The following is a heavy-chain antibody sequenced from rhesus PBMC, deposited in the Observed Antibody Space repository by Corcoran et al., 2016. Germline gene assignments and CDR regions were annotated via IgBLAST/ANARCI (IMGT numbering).Heavy chain of an antibody. CDR3: VRDGGSGWNFDY. CDR2: IYGSGSST. J-gene: IGHJ4*01. CDR1: VGSLSRTS. V-gene: IGHV4-169*02. D-gene: IGHD6-31*01. Sequence: QLPLQESGPGLVKPSETLSVPCAVSVGSLSRTSWSWFRPAPGKGLECIGYIYGSGSSTDYNPTLKSRVTLSVDTSKNQFSLKLSSVTAADTAVYYCVRDGGSGWNFDYWGQGVLVTVSS.